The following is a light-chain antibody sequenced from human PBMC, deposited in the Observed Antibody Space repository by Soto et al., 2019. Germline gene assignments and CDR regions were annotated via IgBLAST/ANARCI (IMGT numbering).Light chain of an antibody. V-gene: IGLV2-14*03. J-gene: IGLJ1*01. CDR3: CAYTTTTSRV. Sequence: QSVLTQPASVSGSPGQSITISCTGTSSVVGHYNYVSWYQQHPGNAPKLVIYDVSIRASGVSDRFSGSKSGNTASLTISGLQAEDEADYYCCAYTTTTSRVFGTGTKVTVL. CDR1: SSVVGHYNY. CDR2: DVS.